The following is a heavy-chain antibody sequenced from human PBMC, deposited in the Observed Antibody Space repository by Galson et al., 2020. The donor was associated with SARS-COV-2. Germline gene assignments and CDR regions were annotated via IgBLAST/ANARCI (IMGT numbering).Heavy chain of an antibody. Sequence: GESLKISCAASGFSFSNYWMHWVRQAPGKGLVWVSRLKSDGTNTAYADSVKGRFTISRDTAKNTLYLQMNSLRAEDTAVYYWGRGRGGSPDVFDPWGQGTLVTVSS. CDR2: LKSDGTNT. V-gene: IGHV3-74*01. CDR1: GFSFSNYW. CDR3: GRGRGGSPDVFDP. D-gene: IGHD3-16*01. J-gene: IGHJ5*02.